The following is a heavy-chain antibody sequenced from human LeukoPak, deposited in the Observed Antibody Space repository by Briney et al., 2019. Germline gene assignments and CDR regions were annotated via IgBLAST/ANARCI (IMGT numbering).Heavy chain of an antibody. D-gene: IGHD2-2*01. CDR3: AKDATHCSSTSCPLDY. CDR2: IWYGGSNK. CDR1: GFTFSSYG. Sequence: PGGSLRLSCAASGFTFSSYGMHWVRQAPGKGLEWVAVIWYGGSNKYYADSVKGRFTISRDNSKNTLYLQMNSLRAEDTAVYYCAKDATHCSSTSCPLDYWGQGTLVTVSS. V-gene: IGHV3-30*02. J-gene: IGHJ4*02.